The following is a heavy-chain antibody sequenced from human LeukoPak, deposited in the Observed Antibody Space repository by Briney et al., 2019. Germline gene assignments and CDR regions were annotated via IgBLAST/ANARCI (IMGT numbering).Heavy chain of an antibody. V-gene: IGHV1-18*04. Sequence: ASVKVSCKASGYTFTGYYMHWVRQAPGQGLEWMGWISAYNGNTNYAQKLQGRVTMTTDTSTSTAYMELRSLRSDDTAVYYCARDNGLLWFGELSSLYYYYGMDVWGQGTTVTVSS. J-gene: IGHJ6*02. CDR3: ARDNGLLWFGELSSLYYYYGMDV. CDR2: ISAYNGNT. D-gene: IGHD3-10*01. CDR1: GYTFTGYY.